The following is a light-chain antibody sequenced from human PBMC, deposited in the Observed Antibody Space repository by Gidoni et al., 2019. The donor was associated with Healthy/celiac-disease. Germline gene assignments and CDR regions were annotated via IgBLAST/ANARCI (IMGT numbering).Light chain of an antibody. Sequence: DIQLTQSPSFLSASVGDRVTITCWASQGISSYLAWYQHKPGKAPKLLIYAASNLQSGVPSRFSGSGSGTEFTLTISSLQPEDFATYYCQQLNSYPLTFGPGTKVDIK. V-gene: IGKV1-9*01. J-gene: IGKJ3*01. CDR3: QQLNSYPLT. CDR2: AAS. CDR1: QGISSY.